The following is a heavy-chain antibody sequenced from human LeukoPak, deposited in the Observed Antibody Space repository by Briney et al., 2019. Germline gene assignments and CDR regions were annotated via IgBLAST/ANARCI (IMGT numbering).Heavy chain of an antibody. V-gene: IGHV3-15*01. D-gene: IGHD3-3*01. J-gene: IGHJ1*01. CDR2: IKNRNRGRTT. CDR3: VTDGGQLPYYFTY. CDR1: EFTFPDAW. Sequence: GGPLNSSGPAPEFTFPDAWITWFRKLPGKGLNWVARIKNRNRGRTTDYAAPVKGRFTISRDDSRDTLYLQMNSLKTEDTAVYYCVTDGGQLPYYFTYWGQGTLVTVSS.